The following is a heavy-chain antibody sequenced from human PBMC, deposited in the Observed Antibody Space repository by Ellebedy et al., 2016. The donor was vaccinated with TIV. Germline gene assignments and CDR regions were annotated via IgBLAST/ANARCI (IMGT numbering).Heavy chain of an antibody. Sequence: ASVKVSXKASRYTFNSYDISWVRQAPGQGLEWMGWISAHNGNSKYAQKLQGRVTMTTDTSTSTAYMELRSLRSDDTAVYYCAILQEGYCSSTDCYIAFQIWGQGTMVTVSS. CDR3: AILQEGYCSSTDCYIAFQI. V-gene: IGHV1-18*04. CDR2: ISAHNGNS. CDR1: RYTFNSYD. D-gene: IGHD2-2*01. J-gene: IGHJ3*02.